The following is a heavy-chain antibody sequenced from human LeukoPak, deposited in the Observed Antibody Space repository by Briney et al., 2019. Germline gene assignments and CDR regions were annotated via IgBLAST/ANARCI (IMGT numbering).Heavy chain of an antibody. Sequence: GESLKISCKDSGYSFTSYWIGWVRQMPGKGLEWMGIIYPGDSDTTYSPSFQGQVTISADKSISTACLQWSSLKASDTAMYYCARPNPHYCSGGSCYSGVYYFDYWGQGTLVTVSS. D-gene: IGHD2-15*01. V-gene: IGHV5-51*01. CDR3: ARPNPHYCSGGSCYSGVYYFDY. CDR1: GYSFTSYW. CDR2: IYPGDSDT. J-gene: IGHJ4*02.